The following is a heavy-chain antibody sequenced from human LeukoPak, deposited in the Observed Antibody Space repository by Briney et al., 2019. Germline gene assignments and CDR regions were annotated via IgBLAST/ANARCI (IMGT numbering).Heavy chain of an antibody. V-gene: IGHV4-39*01. CDR2: IYYSGST. CDR3: AGSGWKNYYYYMDV. J-gene: IGHJ6*03. D-gene: IGHD6-19*01. Sequence: TTSETLSLTCTVSGDSISSSSSYWGWIRQPPGEGLEWIGSIYYSGSTYYNTSLKSRVTISVDTSKNQFSLKLSSVTAADTAVYYCAGSGWKNYYYYMDVWGKGTTVTVSS. CDR1: GDSISSSSSY.